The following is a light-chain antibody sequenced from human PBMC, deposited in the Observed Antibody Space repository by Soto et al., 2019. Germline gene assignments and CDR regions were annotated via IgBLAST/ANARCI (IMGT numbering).Light chain of an antibody. J-gene: IGLJ1*01. Sequence: QSALTQPASVSGSPGQSITISCTGTISDVGGYDYVSWYQQHPGKAPKLMIYDVSNRPSGVSNRFSGSKSGNTASLTISGLQADDEADYYCSSYKTSTTYVFGTGTKVTVL. CDR2: DVS. CDR1: ISDVGGYDY. CDR3: SSYKTSTTYV. V-gene: IGLV2-14*01.